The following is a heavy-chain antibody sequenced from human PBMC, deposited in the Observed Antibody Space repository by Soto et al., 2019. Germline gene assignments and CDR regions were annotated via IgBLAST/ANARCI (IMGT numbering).Heavy chain of an antibody. J-gene: IGHJ4*02. V-gene: IGHV3-30*18. CDR3: AKACLWLPFLDY. CDR1: GFTFSSYG. CDR2: ISYDGSNK. Sequence: QRLSCAASGFTFSSYGMHWVRQAPGKGLEWVAVISYDGSNKYYADSVKGRFTISRDNSKKTLYLQMNSLRAEDTAVYYCAKACLWLPFLDYWCQGNPVTVSS. D-gene: IGHD5-12*01.